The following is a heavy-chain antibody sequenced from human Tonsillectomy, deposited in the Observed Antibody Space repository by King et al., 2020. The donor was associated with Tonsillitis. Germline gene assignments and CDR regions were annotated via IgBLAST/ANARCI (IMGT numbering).Heavy chain of an antibody. D-gene: IGHD3-3*01. J-gene: IGHJ6*02. CDR2: ISYDGSNK. Sequence: VQLVESGGGVVQPGRSLRLSCAASGFTFSSYAMHWVRQAPGKGLEWVAVISYDGSNKYYADSVKGRFTISRDNSKNTLYLQMNSLRAEDTAVYYCARVRYDFWSGYYYYYYGMDVWGHGTTVTVSS. CDR1: GFTFSSYA. CDR3: ARVRYDFWSGYYYYYYGMDV. V-gene: IGHV3-30-3*01.